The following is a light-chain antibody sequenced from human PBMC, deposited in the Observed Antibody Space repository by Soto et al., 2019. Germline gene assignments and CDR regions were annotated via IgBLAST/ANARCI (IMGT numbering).Light chain of an antibody. V-gene: IGKV1-5*03. J-gene: IGKJ1*01. Sequence: DIQMTQSPSTLSASVGDRVTITCRASQSISSWLAWYQQKPGKAPKLLIYKASTLESGVPSRFRGSGSGTEFTLTISSLQPDDFASHYCQQYNSDSQTFGQGTKEEIK. CDR1: QSISSW. CDR2: KAS. CDR3: QQYNSDSQT.